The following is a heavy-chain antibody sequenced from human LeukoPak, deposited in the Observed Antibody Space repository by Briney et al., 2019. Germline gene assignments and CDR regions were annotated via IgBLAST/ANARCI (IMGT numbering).Heavy chain of an antibody. Sequence: ASVKVSCKASGGTFSSYAISWVRQAPGQGLEWMGGIIPIFGTASYAQKFQGRVTITADESTSTAYMELSSLRSEDTAVYYCTRDLTGDFDYWGQGTLVTVSS. CDR2: IIPIFGTA. D-gene: IGHD3-10*01. V-gene: IGHV1-69*13. CDR3: TRDLTGDFDY. J-gene: IGHJ4*02. CDR1: GGTFSSYA.